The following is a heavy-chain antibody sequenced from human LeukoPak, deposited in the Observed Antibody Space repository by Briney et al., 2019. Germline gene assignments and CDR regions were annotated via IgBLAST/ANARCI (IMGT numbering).Heavy chain of an antibody. Sequence: SETLSLTCTVSGGSISTYYWSWIRQHPGKGLEWIGYIYYSGSTYYNPSLKSRVTISVDTSKNQFSLKLSSVTAADTAVYYCARGSYGAFRYGDLDYWGQGTLVIVSS. D-gene: IGHD4-17*01. CDR2: IYYSGST. V-gene: IGHV4-59*12. J-gene: IGHJ4*02. CDR1: GGSISTYY. CDR3: ARGSYGAFRYGDLDY.